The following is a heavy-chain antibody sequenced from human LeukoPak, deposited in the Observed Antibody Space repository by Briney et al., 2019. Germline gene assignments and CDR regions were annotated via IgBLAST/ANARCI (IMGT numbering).Heavy chain of an antibody. D-gene: IGHD3-3*01. CDR1: GGSISSGSYY. J-gene: IGHJ6*04. CDR2: IYTSGST. CDR3: ASLGTIFGVVIV. V-gene: IGHV4-61*02. Sequence: PSDTLSLTCTVSGGSISSGSYYWSWIRQPAGKGLEWIGRIYTSGSTNYNPSLKSRVTISVDTSKNQFSLKLSSVTAADTAVYYCASLGTIFGVVIVWGKGTTVTVSS.